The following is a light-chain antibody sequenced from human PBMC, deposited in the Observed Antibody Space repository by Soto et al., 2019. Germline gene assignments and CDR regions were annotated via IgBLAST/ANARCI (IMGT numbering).Light chain of an antibody. CDR2: KAS. Sequence: EIQVTQTPSTLSASVGDRVTITCGASQSVNSWLAWYQQKPGEAPKLLIYKASTLKSGVPSRFSGSGSGTEFTLTISSLQPDDFATYYCQHYNSYSEAFGQGTKADI. J-gene: IGKJ1*01. CDR1: QSVNSW. CDR3: QHYNSYSEA. V-gene: IGKV1-5*03.